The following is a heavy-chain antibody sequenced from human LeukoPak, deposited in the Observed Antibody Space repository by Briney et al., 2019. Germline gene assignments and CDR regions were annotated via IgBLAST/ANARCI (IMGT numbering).Heavy chain of an antibody. V-gene: IGHV3-53*01. CDR1: GFTVITND. D-gene: IGHD1-14*01. CDR2: LYNDGNT. Sequence: GGSLRLSCAASGFTVITNDMTWVRQAPGKGLEWVSVLYNDGNTKYADSVQGRFTISRDNSKNTLYLEMNSLSPDDTAVYYCARGVEPLAANTLAYWGQGTLVTVSS. CDR3: ARGVEPLAANTLAY. J-gene: IGHJ4*02.